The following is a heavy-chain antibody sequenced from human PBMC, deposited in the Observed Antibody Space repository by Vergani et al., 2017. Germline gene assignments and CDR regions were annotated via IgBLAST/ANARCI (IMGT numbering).Heavy chain of an antibody. D-gene: IGHD5-18*01. Sequence: QVQLQESGPGLVKPSQTLSLTCTVSGGSISSGSYYWSWIRQPAGKGLEWIGRIYTSGSTNYNPSLKSRVTISVDTSKNQFSLKLSSVTAADTAVYYCGRALDTAMVAFVGMDVWGQGTTVTVSS. CDR1: GGSISSGSYY. CDR3: GRALDTAMVAFVGMDV. CDR2: IYTSGST. V-gene: IGHV4-61*02. J-gene: IGHJ6*02.